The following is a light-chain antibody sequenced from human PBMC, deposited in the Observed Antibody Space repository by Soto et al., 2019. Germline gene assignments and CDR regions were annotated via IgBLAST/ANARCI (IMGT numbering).Light chain of an antibody. V-gene: IGKV1-16*01. CDR2: AAS. Sequence: DIQVTQSPSSLSASVGDRVTITCRASQGIANYLAWYQQRPGKVPRLLIYAASTLQSGVPSRFSGSGSGTDFTLTISCLQSEDFATYYCQQYYSYPQTFGQGTKVDIK. J-gene: IGKJ1*01. CDR3: QQYYSYPQT. CDR1: QGIANY.